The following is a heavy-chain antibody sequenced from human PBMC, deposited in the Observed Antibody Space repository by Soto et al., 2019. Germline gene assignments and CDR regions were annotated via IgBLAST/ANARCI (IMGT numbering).Heavy chain of an antibody. CDR1: GGTFSSYA. J-gene: IGHJ6*02. V-gene: IGHV1-69*12. Sequence: QVQLVQSGAEVKKPGSSVKVSCKASGGTFSSYAISWVRQAPGQGLEWMGGIIPIFGTANYAQKFQGRVTITADESTSTDYMELSSLRSEDTAVYYCARDRVAGTSGEYYYYYGMDVWGQGTTVTVSS. CDR3: ARDRVAGTSGEYYYYYGMDV. D-gene: IGHD6-19*01. CDR2: IIPIFGTA.